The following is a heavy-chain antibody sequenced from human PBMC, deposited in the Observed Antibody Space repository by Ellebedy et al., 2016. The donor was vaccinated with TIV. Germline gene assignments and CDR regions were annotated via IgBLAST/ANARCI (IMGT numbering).Heavy chain of an antibody. J-gene: IGHJ4*02. V-gene: IGHV1-2*02. CDR3: ARDPGYCKSTSCYNLDFFDF. CDR1: GYSFIGYY. D-gene: IGHD2-2*02. Sequence: ASVQVSCKASGYSFIGYYLHWVRQAPGQGFEWMGWINPNTGGTDYAQKFQDRVKMTRDTSLTTAYMELSSLRPDDGAVYFCARDPGYCKSTSCYNLDFFDFWGQGTLVTVSS. CDR2: INPNTGGT.